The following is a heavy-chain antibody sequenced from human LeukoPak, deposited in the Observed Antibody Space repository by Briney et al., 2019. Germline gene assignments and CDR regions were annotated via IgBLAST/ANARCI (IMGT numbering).Heavy chain of an antibody. CDR3: ARNEPRIDY. CDR2: IPYDGSNK. Sequence: GGSLRLSCAASGFTFIGYGMHWVRQAPGKGLEWVAFIPYDGSNKYYADSVKGRFTISRDNAKNSLYLQMNSLRAEDTAVYYCARNEPRIDYWGQGTLVTVSS. V-gene: IGHV3-30*02. CDR1: GFTFIGYG. J-gene: IGHJ4*02.